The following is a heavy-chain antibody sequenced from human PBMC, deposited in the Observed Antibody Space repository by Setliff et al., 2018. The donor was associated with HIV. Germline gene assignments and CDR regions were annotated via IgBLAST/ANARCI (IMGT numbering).Heavy chain of an antibody. V-gene: IGHV1-3*01. CDR2: INAGTGNT. CDR1: GYRFTGFA. CDR3: ARSLREYSYGSPDY. D-gene: IGHD5-18*01. J-gene: IGHJ4*02. Sequence: ASVKVSCKASGYRFTGFAIHWVRQAPGQRFEWMGWINAGTGNTKYSQKFQDRVTISRDIHANTAYMELSGLRSEDTAIYYCARSLREYSYGSPDYWGPGTLVTGSS.